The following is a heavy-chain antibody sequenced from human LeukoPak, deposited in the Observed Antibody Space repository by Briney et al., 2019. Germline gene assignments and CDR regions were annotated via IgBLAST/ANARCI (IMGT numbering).Heavy chain of an antibody. CDR1: VGSFSGYY. V-gene: IGHV4-34*01. CDR2: INHSGST. J-gene: IGHJ5*02. CDR3: ARAPGVRGSYRFSWCDP. Sequence: PSETLSLTCAVYVGSFSGYYWSWIRQPPGKGLEWIGEINHSGSTNYNPSLKSRVTISVDTSKDQFSLKLSSVTAADTAVYYCARAPGVRGSYRFSWCDPWGQGTLVTVSS. D-gene: IGHD3-16*02.